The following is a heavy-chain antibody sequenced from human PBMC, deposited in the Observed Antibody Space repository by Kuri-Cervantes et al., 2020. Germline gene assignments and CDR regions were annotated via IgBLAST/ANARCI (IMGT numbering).Heavy chain of an antibody. J-gene: IGHJ6*02. D-gene: IGHD3-10*01. CDR3: ARDAPGSGLYYYYGMDV. V-gene: IGHV4-59*01. CDR2: IYYSGST. CDR1: GGSISSYY. Sequence: ESLKISCTVSGGSISSYYWSWIRQPPGKGLEWIGYIYYSGSTNYNPSLKSRVTISVDTSKNQFSLKLSSVTAADTAVYYCARDAPGSGLYYYYGMDVWGQGTTVTVSS.